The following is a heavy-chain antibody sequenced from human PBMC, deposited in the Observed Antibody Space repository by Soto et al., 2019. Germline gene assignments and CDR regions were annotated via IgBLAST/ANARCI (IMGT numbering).Heavy chain of an antibody. Sequence: QVQLQESGPGLVKPSETLSLTCTVSGGSFKRGSYSWSWIRQPPGKGLEWIGYVYHTGRTSYNPSLKSRVSISMDTSENQFSLNLDSVTAADTAVYFCARDFAYFDSWGQGTLVTVSS. D-gene: IGHD3-3*01. CDR2: VYHTGRT. V-gene: IGHV4-61*01. CDR3: ARDFAYFDS. J-gene: IGHJ4*02. CDR1: GGSFKRGSYS.